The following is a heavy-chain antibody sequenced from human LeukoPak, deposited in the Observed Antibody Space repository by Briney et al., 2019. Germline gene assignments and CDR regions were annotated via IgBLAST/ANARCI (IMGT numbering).Heavy chain of an antibody. V-gene: IGHV3-30*18. Sequence: PGGSLRLSCAASGFTLSTCGMHWVRQAPGKGLEWVAMISHDGNNKQYADFAKGRFTISRDNSKNTLYLEMNSLRTEDTAVYYCVKDPPPRYSGSPPAYWGQGTLVTVSS. CDR2: ISHDGNNK. J-gene: IGHJ4*02. D-gene: IGHD1-26*01. CDR1: GFTLSTCG. CDR3: VKDPPPRYSGSPPAY.